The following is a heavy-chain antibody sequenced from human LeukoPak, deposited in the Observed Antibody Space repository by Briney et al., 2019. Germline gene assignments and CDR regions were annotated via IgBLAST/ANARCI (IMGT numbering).Heavy chain of an antibody. J-gene: IGHJ4*02. V-gene: IGHV1-18*01. CDR1: GYTFSNFG. CDR3: ARDGTSTDDY. Sequence: ASVKVSCKASGYTFSNFGISWVRQAPGQGLEWMGWISGNNDNPNYGQKFQGRFTVTSDSSTGTAYMELKRLRSDDTAVYYCARDGTSTDDYWGQGTLVTVSS. D-gene: IGHD2-2*01. CDR2: ISGNNDNP.